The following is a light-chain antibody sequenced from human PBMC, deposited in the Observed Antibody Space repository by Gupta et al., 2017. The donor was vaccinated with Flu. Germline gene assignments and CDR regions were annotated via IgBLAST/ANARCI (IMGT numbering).Light chain of an antibody. CDR1: SSDAGSYNL. V-gene: IGLV2-23*01. Sequence: QSALTQPASVSGSSGQSITISCTSTSSDAGSYNLVSWYQQHPGKAPKLMIYEGSKRPSGVSNRFSGSKSGNTASLTISGLQAEDEADYYCCSYAGSSNVVFGGGTKLTVL. CDR2: EGS. J-gene: IGLJ2*01. CDR3: CSYAGSSNVV.